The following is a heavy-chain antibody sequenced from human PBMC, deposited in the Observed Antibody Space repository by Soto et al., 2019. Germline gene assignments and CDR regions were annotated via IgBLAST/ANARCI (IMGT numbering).Heavy chain of an antibody. CDR2: IIPIFGTA. CDR1: GGTFSMYA. V-gene: IGHV1-69*13. D-gene: IGHD5-12*01. Sequence: SVKVSCKASGGTFSMYAISGVLQAAGQGLEWMGGIIPIFGTANYAQKFQGRVTITADESTSTAYMELSSLRSEDTAVYYCARGRRDGYNYAFDIWGQGTMVTVSS. J-gene: IGHJ3*02. CDR3: ARGRRDGYNYAFDI.